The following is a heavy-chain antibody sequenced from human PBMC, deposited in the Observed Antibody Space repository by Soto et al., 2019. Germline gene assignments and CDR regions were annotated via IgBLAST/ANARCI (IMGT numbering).Heavy chain of an antibody. D-gene: IGHD1-20*01. CDR3: ARGITLPTPLDY. Sequence: ASVKGSCKASGYTFTIYSMHWVRQAPGQRLEWMGWINAGNGNTKYSQKFQGRVTITRDTSASTAYMELSSLRSEDTAVYYCARGITLPTPLDYWGQGTLVTVSS. V-gene: IGHV1-3*01. CDR1: GYTFTIYS. J-gene: IGHJ4*02. CDR2: INAGNGNT.